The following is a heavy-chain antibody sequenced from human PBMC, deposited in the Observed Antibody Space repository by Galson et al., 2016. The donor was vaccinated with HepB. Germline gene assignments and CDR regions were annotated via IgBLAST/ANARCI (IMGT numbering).Heavy chain of an antibody. CDR3: ARAAIIPGARMVFDP. CDR2: IYHTGTS. Sequence: SETLSLTCDVSGASISDSNWWTWVRQVPGKGLEWTGEIYHTGTSNNNPFLNSRFTLSLDKSRNQFSLNITSVTAADTAVYYCARAAIIPGARMVFDPWGQGTLVTVSS. CDR1: GASISDSNW. D-gene: IGHD2-2*01. J-gene: IGHJ5*02. V-gene: IGHV4-4*02.